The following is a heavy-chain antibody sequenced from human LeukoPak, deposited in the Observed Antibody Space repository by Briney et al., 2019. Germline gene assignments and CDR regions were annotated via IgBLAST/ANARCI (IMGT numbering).Heavy chain of an antibody. CDR3: ARDHMIVGLTAFDI. J-gene: IGHJ3*02. CDR2: INPNSGGT. D-gene: IGHD3-22*01. Sequence: ASVKVSCKASGYTFTGYYMHWVRQAPGQGLEWMGWINPNSGGTNYAQKFQGRVTMTRDTSISTAYMELSRLRSDDTAVYYCARDHMIVGLTAFDIWGQGTMVTVSS. V-gene: IGHV1-2*02. CDR1: GYTFTGYY.